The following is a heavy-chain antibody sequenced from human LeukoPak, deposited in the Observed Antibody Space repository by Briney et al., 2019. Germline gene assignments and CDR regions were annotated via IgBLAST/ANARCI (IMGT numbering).Heavy chain of an antibody. V-gene: IGHV1-2*02. CDR3: ARDRVGVGGNGWEN. CDR2: INPNSGDT. Sequence: ASVKVSCKTSGYTFTGYYIHWVRQAPGQGLEWMGWINPNSGDTNYAQKFQGRVSMTGDTSISTAYMELSRLRSDDTAVYYCARDRVGVGGNGWENWGQGTLVTVSS. CDR1: GYTFTGYY. D-gene: IGHD6-19*01. J-gene: IGHJ4*02.